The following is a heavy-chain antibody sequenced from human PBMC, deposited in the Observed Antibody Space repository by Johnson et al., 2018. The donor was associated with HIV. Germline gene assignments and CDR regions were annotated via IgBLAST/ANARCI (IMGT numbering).Heavy chain of an antibody. V-gene: IGHV3-23*04. Sequence: MLLVESGGGLVQPGGSLRLSCAASGFTFSSYAMSWVRQAPGKGLEWVSAISGSGGSTYYADSVKGRFTISRDNSKNTLYLQMNSLRAEDTAVYYCAKDPYDSSGYRRDALDIWGQGTMVTVSS. CDR2: ISGSGGST. D-gene: IGHD3-22*01. J-gene: IGHJ3*02. CDR1: GFTFSSYA. CDR3: AKDPYDSSGYRRDALDI.